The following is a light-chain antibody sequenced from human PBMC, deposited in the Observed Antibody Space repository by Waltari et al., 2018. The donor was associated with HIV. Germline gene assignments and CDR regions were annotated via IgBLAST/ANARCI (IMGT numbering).Light chain of an antibody. CDR3: QQYYSTWWT. CDR1: KGVLYSPRNKNC. J-gene: IGKJ1*01. CDR2: WAY. V-gene: IGKV4-1*01. Sequence: DIVRTPSPDSLTVSMGERVTINCKETKGVLYSPRNKNCLAWYQHKPGQPPKLLIYWAYNRESGVPDRFSGCGSGTDFTLTISSLQGEDVAVYYCQQYYSTWWTFGQGTKVEIK.